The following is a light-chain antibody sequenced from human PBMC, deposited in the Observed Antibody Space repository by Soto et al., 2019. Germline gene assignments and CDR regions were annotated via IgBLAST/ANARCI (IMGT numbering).Light chain of an antibody. CDR1: QSLVHSDGVTY. Sequence: VVMTQSPLSLPVTLGQPASISCRSSQSLVHSDGVTYLNWFQQRPGQSPRRLIYKVSNRDSGVPDRFSGSGSGTDFTLRIGRVEADDVGVYYCLQTTHSLYSFGQGTKVDIK. V-gene: IGKV2-30*02. J-gene: IGKJ2*01. CDR3: LQTTHSLYS. CDR2: KVS.